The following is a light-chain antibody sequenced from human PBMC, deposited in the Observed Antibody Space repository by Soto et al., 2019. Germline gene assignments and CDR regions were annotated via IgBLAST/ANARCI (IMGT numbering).Light chain of an antibody. V-gene: IGLV1-47*01. CDR3: AAWDDSLSVP. CDR2: RNN. J-gene: IGLJ1*01. Sequence: QSVLTQPPSASGTPGQRVTISFSGSSSNIGNNYVYLYQQLPGTAPKLLIYRNNQRPSGVPDRFSGSKSGTSASLAISGLRSEDEADYYCAAWDDSLSVPFGTGTKVTVL. CDR1: SSNIGNNY.